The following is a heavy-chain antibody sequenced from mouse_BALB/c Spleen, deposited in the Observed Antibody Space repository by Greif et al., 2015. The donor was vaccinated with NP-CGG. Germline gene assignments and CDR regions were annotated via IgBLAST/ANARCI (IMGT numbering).Heavy chain of an antibody. CDR2: INPYNGDT. CDR1: GYSFTGYF. V-gene: IGHV1-20*02. CDR3: ARGDYYHAMGY. Sequence: VQLQQSGPELVKPGASVKISCKASGYSFTGYFMNWVMQSHGKSLEWIGRINPYNGDTFYNQKFKGKTTLTVDKSSTTAHMELRSLASEDAAVYYCARGDYYHAMGYWGQGTSVTVSS. D-gene: IGHD2-4*01. J-gene: IGHJ4*01.